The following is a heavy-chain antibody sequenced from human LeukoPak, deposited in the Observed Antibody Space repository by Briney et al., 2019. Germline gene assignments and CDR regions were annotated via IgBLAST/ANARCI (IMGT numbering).Heavy chain of an antibody. J-gene: IGHJ4*02. D-gene: IGHD3-9*01. V-gene: IGHV4-39*01. CDR1: GGSISSSSYY. CDR3: ARQRVYDILTGYGNPFDY. Sequence: SETLSLTCTVPGGSISSSSYYWGWIRQPPGKGLEWIGSIYYSGSTYYNPSLKSRVTISVDTSKNQFSLKLSSVTAADTAVYYCARQRVYDILTGYGNPFDYWGQGTLVTVSS. CDR2: IYYSGST.